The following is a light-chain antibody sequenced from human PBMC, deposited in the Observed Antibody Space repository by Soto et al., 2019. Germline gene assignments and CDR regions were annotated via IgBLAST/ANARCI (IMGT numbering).Light chain of an antibody. Sequence: DIQMTQSPSILSASVGDRVTITCRASQSVSSWLAWYQQRPGQAPKLLIYDASTLTSGVPSRFSGSGSGTDFTLTISSLQPDDFATYYCQQHNSFSITFGQGTRLEI. J-gene: IGKJ5*01. V-gene: IGKV1-5*01. CDR1: QSVSSW. CDR2: DAS. CDR3: QQHNSFSIT.